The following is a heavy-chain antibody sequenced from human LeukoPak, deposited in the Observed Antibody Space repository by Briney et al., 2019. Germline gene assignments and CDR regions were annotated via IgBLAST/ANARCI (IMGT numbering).Heavy chain of an antibody. D-gene: IGHD5-18*01. Sequence: PGGSLRLCCAASGFTVSSNYMSWVRQAPGKGLEWVSVIYSGGSTYYADSVKGRFTISRDNSKNTLYLQMNSLRAEDTAVHYCARRQLWYLDAFDIWGQGTMVTVSS. CDR3: ARRQLWYLDAFDI. V-gene: IGHV3-53*01. CDR2: IYSGGST. CDR1: GFTVSSNY. J-gene: IGHJ3*02.